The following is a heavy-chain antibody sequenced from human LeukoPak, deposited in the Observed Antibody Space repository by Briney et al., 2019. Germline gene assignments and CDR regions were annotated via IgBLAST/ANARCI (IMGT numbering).Heavy chain of an antibody. V-gene: IGHV3-7*03. J-gene: IGHJ4*02. Sequence: GGSLRLSCAASGFHFNAYWMPWVRQAPGKGLEWVATKGKDGDTKYYVDSVKGRFTISRDNAMNSLYLQMNSLRAEDTAIYYCARSLPYGTTWYGRSDFWGQGTLVTVSS. CDR1: GFHFNAYW. D-gene: IGHD6-13*01. CDR3: ARSLPYGTTWYGRSDF. CDR2: KGKDGDTK.